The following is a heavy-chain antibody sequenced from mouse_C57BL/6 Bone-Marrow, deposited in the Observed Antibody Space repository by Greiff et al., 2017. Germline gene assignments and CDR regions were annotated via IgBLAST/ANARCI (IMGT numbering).Heavy chain of an antibody. V-gene: IGHV1-55*01. J-gene: IGHJ3*01. CDR2: IYPGSGST. Sequence: QVQLQQSGAELVKPGASVKMSCKASGYTFTSYWITWVKQRPGQGLEWIGDIYPGSGSTNYNEKFKSKATLTVDTSSSTAYMQLSSLTSEDSAVYYCAREWYDYDAWFAYWGQGTLVTVSA. CDR3: AREWYDYDAWFAY. CDR1: GYTFTSYW. D-gene: IGHD2-4*01.